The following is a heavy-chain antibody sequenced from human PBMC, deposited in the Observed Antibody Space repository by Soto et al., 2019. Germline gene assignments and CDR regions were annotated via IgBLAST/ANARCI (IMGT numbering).Heavy chain of an antibody. J-gene: IGHJ4*02. V-gene: IGHV4-31*03. CDR2: IYNSGST. CDR3: ASQRAPYYFDY. CDR1: GGSISSGGYY. Sequence: SETLSLTCNVSGGSISSGGYYWNWIRHHPGKGLEWIWYIYNSGSTYYNPYLKSRVFISADTSKNLLSLKLSSVTAADTAVYYCASQRAPYYFDYWGQGALVT.